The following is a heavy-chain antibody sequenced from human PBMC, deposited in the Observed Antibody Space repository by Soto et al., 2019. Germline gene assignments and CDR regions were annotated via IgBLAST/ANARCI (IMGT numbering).Heavy chain of an antibody. D-gene: IGHD2-2*01. J-gene: IGHJ3*01. CDR1: GXXXXXXA. V-gene: IGHV3-9*01. CDR2: ISWDGGYK. Sequence: EVQLVESGGGLVXPGXSXXLSXAXSGXXXXXXAMXXVRQAPGQGLEWVSGISWDGGYKGYADSVKGRFTISRDNAKKSLYLEMNSLRVEDTALYYCTKDEGYCSSITCTDAFDYCGQGTMVTVS. CDR3: TKDEGYCSSITCTDAFDY.